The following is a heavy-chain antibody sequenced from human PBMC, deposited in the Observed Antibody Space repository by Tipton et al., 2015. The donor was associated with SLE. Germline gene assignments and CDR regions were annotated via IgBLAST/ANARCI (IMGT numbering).Heavy chain of an antibody. Sequence: SLRLSCAASGFTFSDHYMSWIRQAPGRGLEWVSYISDRGRTIYYADSVKGRFTISRDNAKKSLYLQMNSLRAEDTAVYYCARGPQRVGRFQSWGQGTLVTVSS. D-gene: IGHD1-26*01. V-gene: IGHV3-11*04. J-gene: IGHJ4*02. CDR2: ISDRGRTI. CDR1: GFTFSDHY. CDR3: ARGPQRVGRFQS.